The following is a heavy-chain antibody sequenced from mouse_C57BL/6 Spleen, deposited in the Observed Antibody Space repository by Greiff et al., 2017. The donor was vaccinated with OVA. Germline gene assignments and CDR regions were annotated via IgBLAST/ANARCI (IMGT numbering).Heavy chain of an antibody. CDR2: INPNNGGT. D-gene: IGHD1-1*01. CDR1: GYTFTDYN. Sequence: VQLKESGPELVKPGASVKMSCKASGYTFTDYNMHWVKQSHGKSLEWIGYINPNNGGTSYNQKFKGKATLTVNKSSSTAYMELRSLTSEDSAVYYCARTDYYGSSYIDYWGQGTTLTVSS. CDR3: ARTDYYGSSYIDY. V-gene: IGHV1-22*01. J-gene: IGHJ2*01.